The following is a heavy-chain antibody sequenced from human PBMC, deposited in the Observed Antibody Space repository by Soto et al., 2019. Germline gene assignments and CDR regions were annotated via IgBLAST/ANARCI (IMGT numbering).Heavy chain of an antibody. D-gene: IGHD5-18*01. CDR2: IIPIFGTA. CDR3: ARGPKGIQLWSGGYYFDY. J-gene: IGHJ4*02. Sequence: QVQLVQSGAEVKKPGSSVKVSCKASGGTFSSYAISWVRQAPGQGLEWMGGIIPIFGTANYAQKLQGRVTITADKSASTAYMEVSSLRSEDTAVYYCARGPKGIQLWSGGYYFDYWGQGTVVTVCS. V-gene: IGHV1-69*06. CDR1: GGTFSSYA.